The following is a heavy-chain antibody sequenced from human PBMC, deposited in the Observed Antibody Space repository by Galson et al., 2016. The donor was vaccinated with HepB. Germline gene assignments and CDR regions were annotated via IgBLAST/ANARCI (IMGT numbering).Heavy chain of an antibody. D-gene: IGHD5-18*01. Sequence: SVKVSCKASGYTFTAYYIHWVRQAPGQGLEWMGWINPNSGGTNFAQKFQGWVTMTRDTSTSTAYMELRRLRSDDTAVYYCARERDASMASYYYYGLDVWGQGTTVTVSS. CDR3: ARERDASMASYYYYGLDV. J-gene: IGHJ6*02. CDR1: GYTFTAYY. CDR2: INPNSGGT. V-gene: IGHV1-2*04.